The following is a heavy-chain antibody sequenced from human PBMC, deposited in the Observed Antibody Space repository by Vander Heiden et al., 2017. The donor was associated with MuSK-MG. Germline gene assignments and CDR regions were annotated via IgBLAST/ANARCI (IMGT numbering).Heavy chain of an antibody. J-gene: IGHJ2*01. CDR2: IYWDDDK. D-gene: IGHD1-26*01. CDR3: SHKGWELEGWYFDL. CDR1: GFSLSTSGVG. Sequence: QITLKESGPTLVKPTQTLTLTGTFSGFSLSTSGVGVGWIRQPPGKALEWLALIYWDDDKRYSPALKSRLTITKDTSKNQVVRTMTKMETVETATYYSSHKGWELEGWYFDLWGRGTMVTVSS. V-gene: IGHV2-5*02.